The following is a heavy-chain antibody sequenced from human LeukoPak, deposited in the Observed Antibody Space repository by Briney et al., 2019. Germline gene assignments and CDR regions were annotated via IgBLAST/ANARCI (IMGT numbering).Heavy chain of an antibody. CDR3: AKSQPSVVTATHDY. J-gene: IGHJ4*02. Sequence: PGGSLRLSCAASGFTFSSYAMSWVRQAPGKGLEWVSAISGSGGSTYYADPVKGRFTISRDNSKNTLYLQMNSLRAEDTAVYYCAKSQPSVVTATHDYWGQGTLVTVSS. V-gene: IGHV3-23*01. CDR1: GFTFSSYA. D-gene: IGHD2-21*02. CDR2: ISGSGGST.